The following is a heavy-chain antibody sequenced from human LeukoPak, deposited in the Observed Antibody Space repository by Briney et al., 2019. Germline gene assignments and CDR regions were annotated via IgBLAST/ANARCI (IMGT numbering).Heavy chain of an antibody. CDR3: ARDRRVEQLHAFDL. J-gene: IGHJ3*01. CDR1: GGSIRSYY. D-gene: IGHD1-26*01. CDR2: IHDSGST. Sequence: PSETLSLTCTVSGGSIRSYYWSWIRQPPGKGLEWIGYIHDSGSTNYNPSLKSRVIMSVDTSKNQLSLKVNSVTAADTAVYYCARDRRVEQLHAFDLWGQGTMVTVSS. V-gene: IGHV4-59*01.